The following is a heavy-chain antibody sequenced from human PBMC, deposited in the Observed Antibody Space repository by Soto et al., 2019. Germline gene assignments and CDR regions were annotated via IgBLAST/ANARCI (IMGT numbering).Heavy chain of an antibody. Sequence: GSLRLSCAASGFTFSSYGMHWVRQAPGKGLEWVAVISYDGSNKYYADSVKGRFTISRDNSKNTLYLQMNSLRAEDTAVYYCAKDRTVEVVAAAFEYWGQGTLVTVSS. D-gene: IGHD2-15*01. J-gene: IGHJ4*02. CDR3: AKDRTVEVVAAAFEY. V-gene: IGHV3-30*18. CDR1: GFTFSSYG. CDR2: ISYDGSNK.